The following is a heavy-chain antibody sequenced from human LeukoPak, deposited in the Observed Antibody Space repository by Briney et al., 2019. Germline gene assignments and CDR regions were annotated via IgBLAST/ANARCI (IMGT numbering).Heavy chain of an antibody. CDR1: GGSFSGYY. J-gene: IGHJ4*02. CDR2: INHSGST. V-gene: IGHV4-34*01. D-gene: IGHD6-13*01. CDR3: ARDTRERLSYRAAAADMALPDY. Sequence: SETLSLTCAVYGGSFSGYYWSWIRQPPGKGLEWIGEINHSGSTNYNPSLKSRVTISVDTSKNQFSLKLGSVTAADTAVYYCARDTRERLSYRAAAADMALPDYWGQGTLVTVSS.